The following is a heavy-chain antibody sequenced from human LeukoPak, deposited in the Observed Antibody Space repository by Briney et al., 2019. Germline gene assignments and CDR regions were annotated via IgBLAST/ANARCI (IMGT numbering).Heavy chain of an antibody. CDR1: GFTFDDYT. D-gene: IGHD3-3*01. CDR2: ISWDGGST. J-gene: IGHJ4*02. Sequence: SGGTLRLSCAASGFTFDDYTMHWVRQAPGKGLEWVSLISWDGGSTYYADSVKGRFTISRDNSKNSLYLQMNSLRAEDTALYYCAKGDRDYYDFWIPHWGQGTLVTVSS. V-gene: IGHV3-43*01. CDR3: AKGDRDYYDFWIPH.